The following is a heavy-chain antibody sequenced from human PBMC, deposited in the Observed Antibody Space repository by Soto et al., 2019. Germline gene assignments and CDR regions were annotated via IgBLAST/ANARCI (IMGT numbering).Heavy chain of an antibody. CDR3: ARDGSSWQYYYYYGMDV. CDR2: IIPIFGTA. Sequence: QVQLVQSGAEVKKPGSSVKVSCKASGGTFSSYAISWVRQAPGQGLEWMGGIIPIFGTANYAQKFQGRVTITADESTSTAYMELSSLRSKDTAVYYCARDGSSWQYYYYYGMDVWGQGTTVTVSS. J-gene: IGHJ6*02. V-gene: IGHV1-69*01. D-gene: IGHD6-13*01. CDR1: GGTFSSYA.